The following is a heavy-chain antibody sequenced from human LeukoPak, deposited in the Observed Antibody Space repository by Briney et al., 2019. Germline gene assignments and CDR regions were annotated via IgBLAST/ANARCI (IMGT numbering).Heavy chain of an antibody. Sequence: GGSLRLSCAASGFTFSSYSMNWVRQAPGKGLEWVSYISSSSTIYYADSVKGRFTISRDNAKNSLYLQMDSLRAEDTAVYYCARDYYDSRGYWANSTDYWGQGTLVTVSS. CDR2: ISSSSTI. D-gene: IGHD3-22*01. J-gene: IGHJ4*02. V-gene: IGHV3-48*04. CDR1: GFTFSSYS. CDR3: ARDYYDSRGYWANSTDY.